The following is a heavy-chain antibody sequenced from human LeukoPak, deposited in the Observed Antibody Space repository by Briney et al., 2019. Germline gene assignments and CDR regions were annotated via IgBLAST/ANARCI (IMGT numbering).Heavy chain of an antibody. CDR2: IGIATDT. V-gene: IGHV3-13*01. Sequence: GGSLRLSCAASGFTFSSYDMHWVRQPTGKGLEWVSAIGIATDTYYPDSVKGRFTISRENAKNSFYLQMNSLRAGDTAVYYCARAVSVAGTLYYLDYWGQGTLVTVPS. CDR3: ARAVSVAGTLYYLDY. J-gene: IGHJ4*02. CDR1: GFTFSSYD. D-gene: IGHD6-19*01.